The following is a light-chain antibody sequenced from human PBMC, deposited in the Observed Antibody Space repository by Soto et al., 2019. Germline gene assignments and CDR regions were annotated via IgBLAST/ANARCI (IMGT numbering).Light chain of an antibody. CDR3: QKYSSVPV. CDR2: AAS. CDR1: HGIRNF. V-gene: IGKV1-27*01. J-gene: IGKJ3*01. Sequence: DIQMTQSPTSLSASVGDRVTITCRASHGIRNFVAWYQQKPGKAPKLLIYAASTLQSGVPSRFSRNGSGTDFTLTINSLQPEDVATYSCQKYSSVPVFGPGTKVEIK.